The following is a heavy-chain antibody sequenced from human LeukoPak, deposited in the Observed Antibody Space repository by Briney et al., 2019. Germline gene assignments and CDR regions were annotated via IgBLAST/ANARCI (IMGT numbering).Heavy chain of an antibody. D-gene: IGHD3-3*01. CDR1: GFIFSSYG. CDR3: AKDPRTYYDFWSGYSGFDY. Sequence: GRSLRLSCAASGFIFSSYGMHWVRQAPGKGLEWVAVISYDGSNKYYADSVKGRFTISRDNSKNTLYLQMNSLRAEDTAVYYCAKDPRTYYDFWSGYSGFDYWGQGTLVTVSS. J-gene: IGHJ4*02. CDR2: ISYDGSNK. V-gene: IGHV3-30*18.